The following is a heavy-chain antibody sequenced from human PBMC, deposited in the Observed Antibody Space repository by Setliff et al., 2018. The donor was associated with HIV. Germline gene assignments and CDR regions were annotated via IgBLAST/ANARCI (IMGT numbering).Heavy chain of an antibody. CDR2: IYYSGST. V-gene: IGHV4-39*01. CDR1: GGSISSSSYY. Sequence: PSETLSLTCTVSGGSISSSSYYWGWVRQPPGKGLEWIGSIYYSGSTYYNPSLKSRVTISVDTSKNQFSLKLSSVTAADTAVYYCARQGAGIQVRYFDWPWDPWTLDFDIWGRGTLVTGSS. J-gene: IGHJ2*01. D-gene: IGHD3-9*01. CDR3: ARQGAGIQVRYFDWPWDPWTLDFDI.